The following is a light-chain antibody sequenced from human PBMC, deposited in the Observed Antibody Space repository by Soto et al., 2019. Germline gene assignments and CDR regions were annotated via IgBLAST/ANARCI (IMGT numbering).Light chain of an antibody. J-gene: IGLJ2*01. CDR3: QSYDTSLPGLL. V-gene: IGLV1-40*01. Sequence: QPVLTQPPSVSGAPGQRVTISCNGSKSNSGANYNVNWYQQSPGTAPKLLIYANDNRPSGVPQRFSGSKSGTSASLAITGLQTEDEADYYCQSYDTSLPGLLFGVGTKLTVL. CDR2: AND. CDR1: KSNSGANYN.